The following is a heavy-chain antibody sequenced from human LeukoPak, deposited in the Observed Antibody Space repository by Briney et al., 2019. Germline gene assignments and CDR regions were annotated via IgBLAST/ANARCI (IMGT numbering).Heavy chain of an antibody. V-gene: IGHV3-53*01. CDR2: IHSGGNT. D-gene: IGHD1-1*01. J-gene: IGHJ6*03. Sequence: GGSLRLSCAASGFTVSTNYMNWVRQAPGKGLEWVSVIHSGGNTYYADSVKGRFTISRDNSKNMLFLQMNSLRAEDTAVYHCAKKQQAGTGWNYMDVWGTGTTVTVSS. CDR3: AKKQQAGTGWNYMDV. CDR1: GFTVSTNY.